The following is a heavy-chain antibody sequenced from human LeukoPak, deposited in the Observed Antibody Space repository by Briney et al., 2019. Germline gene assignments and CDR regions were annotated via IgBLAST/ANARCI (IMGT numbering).Heavy chain of an antibody. CDR3: ARDYGGSSPFDY. J-gene: IGHJ4*02. D-gene: IGHD4-23*01. CDR2: ISSSGSTI. V-gene: IGHV3-48*03. CDR1: GITFSSYE. Sequence: GGSLRLSCAASGITFSSYEMNWVRQAPGKGLEWVSYISSSGSTIYYADSVKGRFTISRDNAKNSLYLQMNSLTADDTAVYYCARDYGGSSPFDYWGQGTLVTVSS.